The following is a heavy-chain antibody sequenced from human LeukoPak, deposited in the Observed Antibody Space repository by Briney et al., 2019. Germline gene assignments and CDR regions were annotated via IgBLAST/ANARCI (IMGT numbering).Heavy chain of an antibody. J-gene: IGHJ4*02. CDR2: ISYDGSNK. CDR1: GFTFSNYA. CDR3: ARDLYSYGHFDY. V-gene: IGHV3-30-3*01. Sequence: GRSLRLSCAASGFTFSNYAMHWVRQAPGKGREWVAVISYDGSNKYYADSVKRRFTISRDNSKNTLYLQMNSLRAEDTAVYYCARDLYSYGHFDYWGQGTLVTVSS. D-gene: IGHD5-18*01.